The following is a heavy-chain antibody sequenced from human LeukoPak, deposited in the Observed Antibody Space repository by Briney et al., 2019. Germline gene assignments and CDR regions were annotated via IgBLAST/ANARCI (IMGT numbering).Heavy chain of an antibody. J-gene: IGHJ6*02. V-gene: IGHV3-64*01. D-gene: IGHD3-3*01. CDR2: ISSNGISP. CDR1: GFTFRTHG. Sequence: GGSLRLSCAAFGFTFRTHGMHWVRQAPGKGLEYVSTISSNGISPYYANSVKGRFTISRDNSKNTLYLQMGSLRADDTAVYYCVRAHSIHNYHYGIDVWGHGTTVTVSS. CDR3: VRAHSIHNYHYGIDV.